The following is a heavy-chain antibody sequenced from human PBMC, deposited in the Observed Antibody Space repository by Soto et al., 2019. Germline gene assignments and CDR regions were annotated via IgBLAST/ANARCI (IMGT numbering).Heavy chain of an antibody. V-gene: IGHV3-73*01. CDR1: GFTFSGSA. CDR2: IRSKANSYAT. J-gene: IGHJ5*02. D-gene: IGHD1-20*01. CDR3: TPTVTGTVGWFDP. Sequence: GSLRLSCAASGFTFSGSAMHWVRQASGKGLEWVGRIRSKANSYATAYAASVKGRFTIYRDDSKNTAYLQMNSLKTEDTAVYYCTPTVTGTVGWFDPWGQGTLVTVSS.